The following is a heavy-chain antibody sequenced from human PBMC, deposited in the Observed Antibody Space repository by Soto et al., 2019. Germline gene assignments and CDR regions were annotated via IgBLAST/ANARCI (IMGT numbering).Heavy chain of an antibody. D-gene: IGHD3-3*01. V-gene: IGHV4-61*01. CDR1: GGSVSSGSYY. CDR2: IYYSGST. Sequence: QVQLQESGPGLVKPSETLSLTCTVSGGSVSSGSYYWSWIRQPPGKGLEWIGYIYYSGSTNYNPSLKSRVTISVDTSKNQFSLKLSSVTAADTAVYYCARDHRVLRFLEWYNWFDPWGQGTLVTVSS. CDR3: ARDHRVLRFLEWYNWFDP. J-gene: IGHJ5*02.